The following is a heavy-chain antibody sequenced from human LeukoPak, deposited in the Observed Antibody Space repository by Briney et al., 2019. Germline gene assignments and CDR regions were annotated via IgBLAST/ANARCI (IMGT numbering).Heavy chain of an antibody. CDR2: VNHSGST. CDR1: GGSFRGYY. CDR3: ARRYRSRYCTNGVCYGRDV. D-gene: IGHD2-8*01. Sequence: SETLSLTCAVYGGSFRGYYWSWIRPPPGKGLEWIEEVNHSGSTNYNPSLKSRVTISVDTSKNQCSLMLSSVTAADPAVYYCARRYRSRYCTNGVCYGRDVWGQGTAVTVST. V-gene: IGHV4-34*01. J-gene: IGHJ6*01.